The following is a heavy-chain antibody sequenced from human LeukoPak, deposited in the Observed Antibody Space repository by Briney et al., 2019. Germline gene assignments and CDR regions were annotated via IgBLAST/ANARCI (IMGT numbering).Heavy chain of an antibody. CDR1: GFTFSSYA. V-gene: IGHV3-30*14. CDR2: ISYDGSNK. CDR3: ARTYYSNYPYYYYMDV. D-gene: IGHD4-11*01. Sequence: GESLRLSCAASGFTFSSYAMHWVRQAPGKGLEWVTVISYDGSNKYYADSVKGRFTISRDNSKNTLYLQMNSLRPEDTAVYYCARTYYSNYPYYYYMDVWGKGTTVTVSS. J-gene: IGHJ6*03.